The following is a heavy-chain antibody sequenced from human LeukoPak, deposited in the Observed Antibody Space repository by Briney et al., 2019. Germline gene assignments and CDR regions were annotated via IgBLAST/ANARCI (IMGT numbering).Heavy chain of an antibody. CDR3: ARATYFDRSSLDI. Sequence: SETLSLTCTVSGGSISSGDYYWSWIRQPPGKGLEWIGYIYYSGSTYYNPSLKSRVTISVDTSKNQFSLKLNSVTAADTAVYYCARATYFDRSSLDIWGQGTMVTVSS. D-gene: IGHD3-22*01. CDR1: GGSISSGDYY. J-gene: IGHJ3*02. V-gene: IGHV4-30-4*02. CDR2: IYYSGST.